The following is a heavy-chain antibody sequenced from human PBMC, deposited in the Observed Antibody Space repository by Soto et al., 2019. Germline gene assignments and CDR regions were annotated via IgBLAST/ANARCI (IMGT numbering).Heavy chain of an antibody. D-gene: IGHD2-8*02. J-gene: IGHJ4*02. Sequence: EVQLVESGGGLAQPGGSLTLSCAASGLTFGSYSLNWVRQAPGKGLEWVSYISGSSTTIYYADSVKGRFTISKDNAKNSLYLQMNSLRAEDTAVYYCAAESEYCTATACDHNVYFDYWGQGNLVTVSS. V-gene: IGHV3-48*01. CDR3: AAESEYCTATACDHNVYFDY. CDR2: ISGSSTTI. CDR1: GLTFGSYS.